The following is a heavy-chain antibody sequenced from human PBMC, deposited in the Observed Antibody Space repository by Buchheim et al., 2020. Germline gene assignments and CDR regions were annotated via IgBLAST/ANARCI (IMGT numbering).Heavy chain of an antibody. J-gene: IGHJ5*02. CDR2: ISSSSSYI. CDR1: GFTFSTYT. V-gene: IGHV3-21*06. CDR3: ARVGSSGWS. Sequence: EVQLVESGGGLVKPGGSLRLSCAASGFTFSTYTMNWVRQAPDKGLEWVSSISSSSSYIYYADSMKGRSTISRDNARNSLYLQMNSLRTEDTALYYCARVGSSGWSWGQRTL. D-gene: IGHD6-19*01.